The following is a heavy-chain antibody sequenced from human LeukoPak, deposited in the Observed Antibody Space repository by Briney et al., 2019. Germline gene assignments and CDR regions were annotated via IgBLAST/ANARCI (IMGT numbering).Heavy chain of an antibody. D-gene: IGHD3-22*01. CDR1: GYSLSRGYS. V-gene: IGHV4-38-2*02. CDR3: AREDYYNSGGYYLDY. CDR2: IYHSGST. J-gene: IGHJ4*02. Sequence: SETLSLTCTVSGYSLSRGYSWGWIRQPPGKGLEWIGNIYHSGSTNYSPSLKSRVTISVDTSKNQFSLKLSSVTAADTAVYFCAREDYYNSGGYYLDYWGQGTLVTVSS.